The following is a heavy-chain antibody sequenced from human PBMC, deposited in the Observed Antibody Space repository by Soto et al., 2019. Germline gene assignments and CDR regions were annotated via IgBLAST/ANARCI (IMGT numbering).Heavy chain of an antibody. Sequence: PGGSLRLSCAASGFTFSSYAMSWVRQAPGKGLEWVSAISGSGGSTYYADSVKGRFTISRDNSKNTLYLQMNSLRAEDTAVYYFAKDFLSGYDYWFPNWFGPWGQGTLVTVSS. CDR3: AKDFLSGYDYWFPNWFGP. V-gene: IGHV3-23*01. CDR2: ISGSGGST. J-gene: IGHJ5*02. CDR1: GFTFSSYA. D-gene: IGHD5-12*01.